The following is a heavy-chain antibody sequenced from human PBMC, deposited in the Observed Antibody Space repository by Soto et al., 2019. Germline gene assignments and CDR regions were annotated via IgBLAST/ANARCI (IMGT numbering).Heavy chain of an antibody. CDR3: ARYSASGLYYYFAMDV. CDR2: INPNTSAT. Sequence: QVQLVQSGAEVKKSGASVKVSCKASGYIFTGYFIQWLRQAPGQGLEWIGWINPNTSATNYAQKFQGRVTMTRDTSLGAAYMELTSLRPDDTALYYCARYSASGLYYYFAMDVWGQGTTVTVSS. D-gene: IGHD6-13*01. J-gene: IGHJ6*02. CDR1: GYIFTGYF. V-gene: IGHV1-2*02.